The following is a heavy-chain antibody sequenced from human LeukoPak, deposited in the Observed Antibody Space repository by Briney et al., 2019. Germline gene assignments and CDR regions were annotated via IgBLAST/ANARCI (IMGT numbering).Heavy chain of an antibody. D-gene: IGHD2-15*01. CDR1: GGSISSSSYY. Sequence: PSETLSLTCTVSGGSISSSSYYWGWIRQPPGKGLEWIGSIYYSGSTYYNPSLKSRVTISVDTSKNQFSLKLSSVTAADTAVYYCARDLRVVVVAATPEKPGWGQGTLVTVSS. J-gene: IGHJ4*02. CDR3: ARDLRVVVVAATPEKPG. V-gene: IGHV4-39*07. CDR2: IYYSGST.